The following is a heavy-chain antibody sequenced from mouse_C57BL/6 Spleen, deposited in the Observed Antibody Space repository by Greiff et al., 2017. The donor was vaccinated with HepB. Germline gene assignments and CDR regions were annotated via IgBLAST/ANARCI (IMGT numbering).Heavy chain of an antibody. CDR3: AKGEYDGYYEYFDV. D-gene: IGHD2-3*01. J-gene: IGHJ1*03. Sequence: EVQLQQSGPELVKPGASVKMSCKASGYTFTDYNMHWVKQSHGKSLEWIGYINPNNGGTSYNQKFKGKATLTVNKSSSTAYMELRSLTSEDSAVYYCAKGEYDGYYEYFDVWGTGTTVTVSS. CDR2: INPNNGGT. CDR1: GYTFTDYN. V-gene: IGHV1-22*01.